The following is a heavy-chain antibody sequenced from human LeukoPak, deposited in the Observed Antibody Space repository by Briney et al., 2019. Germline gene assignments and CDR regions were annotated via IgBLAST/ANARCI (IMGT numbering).Heavy chain of an antibody. D-gene: IGHD2-8*01. Sequence: GGSLRLSCAASGFTFSSYEMNWVRQAPGKGLEWVSYISSSGNTICYADSVKGRFTISRDNAKNSLYLQMNSLRAEDTAVYYCAREGVDIVLIFGWGQGTLVTVSS. CDR1: GFTFSSYE. V-gene: IGHV3-48*03. CDR2: ISSSGNTI. CDR3: AREGVDIVLIFG. J-gene: IGHJ4*02.